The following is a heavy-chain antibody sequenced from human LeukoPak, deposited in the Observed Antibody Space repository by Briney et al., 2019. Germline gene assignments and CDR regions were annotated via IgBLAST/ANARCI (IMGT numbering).Heavy chain of an antibody. Sequence: PGGSLRLSCAASGFTFSSYAVSWVRQAPGKGLEWVSAISGSGGSTYYADSVKGRFTISRDNSKNTLYLQMNSLRAEDTAVYYCAKVGLWFGELLGAFDIWGQGTMVTVSS. CDR1: GFTFSSYA. CDR2: ISGSGGST. J-gene: IGHJ3*02. D-gene: IGHD3-10*01. CDR3: AKVGLWFGELLGAFDI. V-gene: IGHV3-23*01.